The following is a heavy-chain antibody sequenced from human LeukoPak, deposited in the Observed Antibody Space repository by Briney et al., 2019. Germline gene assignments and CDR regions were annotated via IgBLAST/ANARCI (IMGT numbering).Heavy chain of an antibody. Sequence: GGSLRLSCAASGFSFASYEMNWVRQAPGKGLEWVSHISSDGRVEAYLDSVRGRFTMSRDNAKDLLFLQMNGLRAEDTAVYYCARDSLNGPFVISLDYWGQGALVTVSS. CDR1: GFSFASYE. D-gene: IGHD3-9*01. CDR2: ISSDGRVE. V-gene: IGHV3-48*03. CDR3: ARDSLNGPFVISLDY. J-gene: IGHJ4*02.